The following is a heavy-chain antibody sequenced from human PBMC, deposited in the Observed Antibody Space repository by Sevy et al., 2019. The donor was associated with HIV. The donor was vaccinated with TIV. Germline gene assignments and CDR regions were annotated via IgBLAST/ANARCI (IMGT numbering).Heavy chain of an antibody. Sequence: GGSLRLSCAASGFTFSSYWMSWVRQAPGKGLEWVANIKQDGSEKYYVDSVKGRSTISRDNAKNSLYLQMNSLRAEDTAVYYCARDRGGLRLGELSFIVWGQGTLVTVSS. CDR2: IKQDGSEK. V-gene: IGHV3-7*03. J-gene: IGHJ4*02. CDR3: ARDRGGLRLGELSFIV. D-gene: IGHD3-16*02. CDR1: GFTFSSYW.